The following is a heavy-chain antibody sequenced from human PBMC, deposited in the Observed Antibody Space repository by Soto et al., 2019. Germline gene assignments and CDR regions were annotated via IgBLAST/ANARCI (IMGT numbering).Heavy chain of an antibody. CDR1: GYTFTSYA. V-gene: IGHV1-3*01. D-gene: IGHD2-2*01. Sequence: ASVKVSCKASGYTFTSYAMHWVRQAPGQRLEWMGWLNAGNGNTKYSQKFQGRVTITRDTSASTAYMELRSLRSEDTAVYYCARGELGYCSSTSCYYSYYYGMDVWGQGTTVTVSS. J-gene: IGHJ6*02. CDR2: LNAGNGNT. CDR3: ARGELGYCSSTSCYYSYYYGMDV.